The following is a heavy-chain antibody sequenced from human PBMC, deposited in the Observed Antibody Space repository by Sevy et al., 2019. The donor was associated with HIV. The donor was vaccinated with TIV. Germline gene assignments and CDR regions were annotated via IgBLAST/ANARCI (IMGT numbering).Heavy chain of an antibody. CDR1: GFTFEDYG. Sequence: GGSLRLSCAASGFTFEDYGMSWVRQVPGKGPEWVSGINWNGGSTSYADSMKGRFTISRDNAKKSLYLQMKGLRAEDTALYYCARDPPSYYDYRTGYHDFWGQGTRVTVSS. CDR3: ARDPPSYYDYRTGYHDF. D-gene: IGHD3-3*01. V-gene: IGHV3-20*04. CDR2: INWNGGST. J-gene: IGHJ4*01.